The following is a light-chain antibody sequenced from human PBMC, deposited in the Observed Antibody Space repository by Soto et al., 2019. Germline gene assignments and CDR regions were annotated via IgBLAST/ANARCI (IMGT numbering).Light chain of an antibody. CDR1: QDISNG. CDR3: QPYYVYPFP. CDR2: SVS. J-gene: IGKJ4*01. Sequence: DIQMTQSPSSLSASVGDRVTITCRASQDISNGLAWFQQKPGKAPKSLIHSVSILESGVPSRFTGSGYGTDFTLTITSLQPEDFATYYCQPYYVYPFPFGGGTKVEI. V-gene: IGKV1-16*01.